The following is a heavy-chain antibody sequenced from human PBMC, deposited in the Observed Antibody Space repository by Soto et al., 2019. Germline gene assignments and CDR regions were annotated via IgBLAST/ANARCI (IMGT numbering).Heavy chain of an antibody. CDR1: GYSISSGYF. D-gene: IGHD3-10*01. Sequence: PSLPCAVSGYSISSGYFWGWIRQPPGKGLEWIGSISHSGNTYYSPSLKRRVTISADTSKNQFSLKLSSVTAADTAVYYCARDLGHRSGGMDVWGQGTTVTVSS. CDR2: ISHSGNT. CDR3: ARDLGHRSGGMDV. J-gene: IGHJ6*02. V-gene: IGHV4-38-2*02.